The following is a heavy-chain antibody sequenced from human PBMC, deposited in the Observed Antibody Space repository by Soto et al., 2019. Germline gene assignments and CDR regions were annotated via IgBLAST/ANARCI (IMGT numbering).Heavy chain of an antibody. D-gene: IGHD3-22*01. CDR1: GFIFSTFD. CDR2: IGTLSDA. CDR3: ARGRSFSYDSTPPPRFDP. J-gene: IGHJ5*02. V-gene: IGHV3-13*01. Sequence: GGSLRLSCAASGFIFSTFDIHWVRQAPGKGLEWVSGIGTLSDAVYAASVQGRFTISRQNDKNSVYLQMNSLRAGDTAVYYCARGRSFSYDSTPPPRFDPRGQGTLVTVSS.